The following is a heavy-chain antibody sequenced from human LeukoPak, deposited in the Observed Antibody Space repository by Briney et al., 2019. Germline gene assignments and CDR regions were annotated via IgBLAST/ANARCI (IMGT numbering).Heavy chain of an antibody. J-gene: IGHJ6*03. Sequence: GGSLRLSCAASGFTFSSYGMHWVRQAPGKGLEWVSFIRYDGSNKYYADSVKGRFTISRDNSKNTLYLQMNSLRAEDTAVYYCARSYSSTPQYYYYYYMDVWGKGTTVTVSS. V-gene: IGHV3-30*02. D-gene: IGHD6-13*01. CDR1: GFTFSSYG. CDR3: ARSYSSTPQYYYYYYMDV. CDR2: IRYDGSNK.